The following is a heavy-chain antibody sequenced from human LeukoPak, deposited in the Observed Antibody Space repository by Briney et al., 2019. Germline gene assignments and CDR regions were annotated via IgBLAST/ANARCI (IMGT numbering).Heavy chain of an antibody. J-gene: IGHJ3*02. V-gene: IGHV4-59*01. D-gene: IGHD2/OR15-2a*01. CDR2: IYYSGST. Sequence: SETLSLTCTVSVGSIRSYYWNWIRQPPGKGLEWIGCIYYSGSTYYNPSLKSRVTISVDMSKSQFSLRLTSVTAADTAVYYCARKNDFDIWGQGTLVTVSS. CDR1: VGSIRSYY. CDR3: ARKNDFDI.